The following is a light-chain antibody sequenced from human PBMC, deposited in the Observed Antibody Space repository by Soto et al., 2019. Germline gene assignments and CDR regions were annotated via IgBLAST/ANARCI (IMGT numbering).Light chain of an antibody. CDR2: KAS. V-gene: IGKV1-5*03. CDR3: QQYNSYPWT. J-gene: IGKJ1*01. CDR1: QTISSW. Sequence: DIQMTQSPSTLSASVGDRVTITYRASQTISSWLAWYQQKPGKAPKLLIYKASSLESGVSSRFSGSGSGTEFTLTISSLQSDDFATYYCQQYNSYPWTFGQGTRVEIK.